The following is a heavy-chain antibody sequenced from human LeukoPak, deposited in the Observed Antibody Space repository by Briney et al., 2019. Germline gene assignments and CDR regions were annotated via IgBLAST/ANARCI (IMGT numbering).Heavy chain of an antibody. CDR2: ISSSSSYI. J-gene: IGHJ3*02. Sequence: GGSLRLSCAASGFTFSDYYMSWIRQAPGKGLEWVSYISSSSSYIYYADSVKGRFTISRDNAKNSLYLQMNSLRAEDTAVYYCARDGGDGYSDAFDIWGQGTMVTVSS. CDR1: GFTFSDYY. V-gene: IGHV3-11*06. CDR3: ARDGGDGYSDAFDI. D-gene: IGHD5-12*01.